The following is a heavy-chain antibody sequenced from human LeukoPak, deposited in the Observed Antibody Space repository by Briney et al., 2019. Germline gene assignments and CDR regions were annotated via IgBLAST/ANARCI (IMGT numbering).Heavy chain of an antibody. CDR3: ARRNWNYYGMDV. CDR1: GESFSSYY. CDR2: INHSGNT. V-gene: IGHV4-34*01. Sequence: PAETLSLTCAVYGESFSSYYWSWIRQPPGKGLEWIGEINHSGNTNYNPSLKSRVTISVDTSKNQFSLKLSSVTAADTAVYYCARRNWNYYGMDVWGQGTTVTVSS. D-gene: IGHD1-20*01. J-gene: IGHJ6*02.